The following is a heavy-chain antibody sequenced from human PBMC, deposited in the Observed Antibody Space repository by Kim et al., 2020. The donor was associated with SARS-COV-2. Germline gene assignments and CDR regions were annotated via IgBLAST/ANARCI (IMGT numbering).Heavy chain of an antibody. J-gene: IGHJ6*02. Sequence: NPSLKSRVTISVDVSTNQVSLKLRSVTAADTAVYYCARGPAPSYYYGMDVWGQGTTVTVSS. V-gene: IGHV4-59*09. CDR3: ARGPAPSYYYGMDV.